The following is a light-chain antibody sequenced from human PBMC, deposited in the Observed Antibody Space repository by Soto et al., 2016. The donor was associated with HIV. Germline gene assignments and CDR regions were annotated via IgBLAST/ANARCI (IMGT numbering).Light chain of an antibody. Sequence: SYELTQPPSVSVSPGQTASITCSGDKLGDKYACWYQQKPGQSPVLVIYQDSKRPSGIPERFSGSNSGNTATLTITGAQPMDEAEYYCQAWDSTSNVLFGGGTELTVL. CDR2: QDS. CDR3: QAWDSTSNVL. V-gene: IGLV3-1*01. J-gene: IGLJ2*01. CDR1: KLGDKY.